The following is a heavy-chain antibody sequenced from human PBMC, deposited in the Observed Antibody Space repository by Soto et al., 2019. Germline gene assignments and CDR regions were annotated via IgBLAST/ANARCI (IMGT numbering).Heavy chain of an antibody. J-gene: IGHJ4*02. D-gene: IGHD5-18*01. V-gene: IGHV4-59*08. CDR2: IYYSGNT. CDR3: ARRYGSRFDY. CDR1: GGSISSYY. Sequence: SETLSLTCTVSGGSISSYYWSWIRQPPGKGLEWIAYIYYSGNTNYNPSLMSRFTISVDTSKNQFSLKLTSVTAADTAVYYCARRYGSRFDYWGQGTLVTVSS.